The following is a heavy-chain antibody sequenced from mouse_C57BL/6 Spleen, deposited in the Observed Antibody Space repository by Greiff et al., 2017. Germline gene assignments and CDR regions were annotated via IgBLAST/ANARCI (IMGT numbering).Heavy chain of an antibody. Sequence: QVHLQQPGAELVKPGASVKLSCKASGYTFTSYWMQWVKQRPGQGLAWIGEIDPSASYTNYTQKVKGKATWPVDTASITAYMQLSSLTSEDSAVYYCARDYDYGFAYGGQGTLVTVSA. D-gene: IGHD2-4*01. CDR1: GYTFTSYW. V-gene: IGHV1-50*01. CDR2: IDPSASYT. CDR3: ARDYDYGFAY. J-gene: IGHJ3*01.